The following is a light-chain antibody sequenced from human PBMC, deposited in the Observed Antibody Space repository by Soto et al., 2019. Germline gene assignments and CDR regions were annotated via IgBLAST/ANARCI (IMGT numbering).Light chain of an antibody. CDR3: SSYTKVNTLVV. CDR2: EVS. CDR1: SRDVGRYNY. Sequence: ALTQPASVSGSPGQSITISCSGTSRDVGRYNYVSWYQQHPGKAPRLMIYEVSNRPSGISNRFSGSKSGNTASLTISGLQAEDEADYFCSSYTKVNTLVVFGGGTKLTVL. V-gene: IGLV2-14*01. J-gene: IGLJ2*01.